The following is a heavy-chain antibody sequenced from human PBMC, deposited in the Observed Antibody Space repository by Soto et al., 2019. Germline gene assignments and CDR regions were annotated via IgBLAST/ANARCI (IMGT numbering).Heavy chain of an antibody. CDR2: IYYSGST. Sequence: SGTLSLTCTVSGGSISSGDYYWSWIRQPPGKGLEWIGYIYYSGSTYYNPSLKSRVTISVDTSKNQFSLKLSSVTAADTAVYYCARGSSYYDILTGYYTPFDYWGQGTLVTVSS. CDR1: GGSISSGDYY. D-gene: IGHD3-9*01. J-gene: IGHJ4*02. CDR3: ARGSSYYDILTGYYTPFDY. V-gene: IGHV4-30-4*01.